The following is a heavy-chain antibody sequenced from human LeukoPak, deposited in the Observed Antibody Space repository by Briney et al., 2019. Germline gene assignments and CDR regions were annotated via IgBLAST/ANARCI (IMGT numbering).Heavy chain of an antibody. CDR3: ARVDYDSSGYLPPWWFDP. CDR2: IYYSGST. CDR1: GGSISSSSYY. V-gene: IGHV4-39*01. Sequence: VKPSETLSLTCTVSGGSISSSSYYWGWIRQPPGKGLEWIGSIYYSGSTYYNPSVKSRVTIFVDTSKNQFSLKLSSVTAADTAVYYCARVDYDSSGYLPPWWFDPWGQGTLVTVSS. D-gene: IGHD3-22*01. J-gene: IGHJ5*02.